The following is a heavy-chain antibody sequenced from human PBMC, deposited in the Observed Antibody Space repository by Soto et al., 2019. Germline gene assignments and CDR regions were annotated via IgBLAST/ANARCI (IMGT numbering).Heavy chain of an antibody. D-gene: IGHD2-21*02. V-gene: IGHV3-23*01. J-gene: IGHJ4*02. CDR1: GLSFSDYA. CDR2: ISGSGDTR. Sequence: PGGSLRLSCAASGLSFSDYAMAWVRQAPGKGLEWVSAISGSGDTRHYADSVKGRFTISRDNSKNTVYLQMNSLRAEDTAVYYCAKGPVTSIPPRIDFWGQGPLVTVSS. CDR3: AKGPVTSIPPRIDF.